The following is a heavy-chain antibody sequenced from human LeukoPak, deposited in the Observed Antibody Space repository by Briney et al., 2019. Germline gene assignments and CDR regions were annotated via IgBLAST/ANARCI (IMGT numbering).Heavy chain of an antibody. CDR1: GNSVSSNSAA. Sequence: SQTLSLTCAISGNSVSSNSAAWSWIRQSPSRGLEWLGRTYYRSKWYNDYAVSVKSRLTINPDTSKNQFSLRLNSVTPEDTAVYYCVRDRGGRFDYWGQGTLVTVSS. J-gene: IGHJ4*02. D-gene: IGHD3-10*01. CDR3: VRDRGGRFDY. CDR2: TYYRSKWYN. V-gene: IGHV6-1*01.